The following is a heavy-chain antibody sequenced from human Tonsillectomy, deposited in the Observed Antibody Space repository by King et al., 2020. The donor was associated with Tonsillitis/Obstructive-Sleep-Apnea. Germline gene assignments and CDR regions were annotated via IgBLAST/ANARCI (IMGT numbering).Heavy chain of an antibody. J-gene: IGHJ5*02. V-gene: IGHV3-21*01. D-gene: IGHD2-2*01. Sequence: VQLVESGGGLVKPGGSLRLSCAASGFTFSSYSMNWVRQAPGKGLEWVSSISSSSSYIYYADSVKGRFTISRDNAKNSLYLQMNSLRAEDTAVYYCARTYCSSTSGDVGAAWFDPWGQGTLVTVSS. CDR2: ISSSSSYI. CDR3: ARTYCSSTSGDVGAAWFDP. CDR1: GFTFSSYS.